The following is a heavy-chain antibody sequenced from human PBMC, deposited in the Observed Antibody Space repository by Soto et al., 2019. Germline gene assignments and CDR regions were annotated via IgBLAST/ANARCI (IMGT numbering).Heavy chain of an antibody. D-gene: IGHD3-16*01. CDR1: GASISNFY. CDR2: LYTRGTT. V-gene: IGHV4-4*07. J-gene: IGHJ4*02. Sequence: SETLSLTXSVSGASISNFYWSWIRQSAGKGLGWIGRLYTRGTTDYNPSLKSRVTMSIDTSKNRVSLSLTSVTAADTAVYYCAKGGTYYFDSWGQGIVVTVSS. CDR3: AKGGTYYFDS.